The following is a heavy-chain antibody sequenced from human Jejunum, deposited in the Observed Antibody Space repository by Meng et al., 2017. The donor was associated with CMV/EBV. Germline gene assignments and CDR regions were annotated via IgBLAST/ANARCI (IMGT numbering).Heavy chain of an antibody. CDR1: GYTLTSYG. V-gene: IGHV1-18*01. Sequence: GRVGQSGAEVKKPGDSVKFSCKASGYTLTSYGISWVRKAPGQGLEWMGWISGYNGNTNYAQKLQGRVTMTTDTSTSTAYMELRSLRSDDTAVYYCAASSSSWYQNWFDPWGQGTLVTVSS. CDR2: ISGYNGNT. CDR3: AASSSSWYQNWFDP. J-gene: IGHJ5*02. D-gene: IGHD6-13*01.